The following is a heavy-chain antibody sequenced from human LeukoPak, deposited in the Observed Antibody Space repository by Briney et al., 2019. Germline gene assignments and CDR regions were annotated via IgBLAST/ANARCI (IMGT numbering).Heavy chain of an antibody. D-gene: IGHD6-13*01. CDR1: GFTFSSYS. CDR2: ISSSSSSI. J-gene: IGHJ4*02. CDR3: ARTATGTGEFDY. Sequence: GGSLRLSCAASGFTFSSYSMNWVRQAPGKGLECVSSISSSSSSIYYADSVKGRFTISRDDAKNSLYLQMNSLRAEDTAVYYCARTATGTGEFDYWGQGTLVTVSS. V-gene: IGHV3-21*01.